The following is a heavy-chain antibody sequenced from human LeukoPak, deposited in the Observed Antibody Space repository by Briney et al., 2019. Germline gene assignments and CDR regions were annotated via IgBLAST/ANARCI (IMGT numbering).Heavy chain of an antibody. Sequence: GGSLRLSCAASGFTFSTYAMHWLRQTPGKGLEYVSAISTNGGGTYYANSVKGRFTISRDNSKNTLYLQMGSLRAEDMAVYYCAGSYVSRSFDYWGQGTLVTVSS. D-gene: IGHD3-16*01. CDR3: AGSYVSRSFDY. V-gene: IGHV3-64*01. J-gene: IGHJ4*02. CDR2: ISTNGGGT. CDR1: GFTFSTYA.